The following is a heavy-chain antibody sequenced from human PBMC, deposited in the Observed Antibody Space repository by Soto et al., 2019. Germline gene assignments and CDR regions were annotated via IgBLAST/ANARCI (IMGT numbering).Heavy chain of an antibody. Sequence: SETLSLTCTVSGGSISSGGYYWSWIRQHPGKGLEWIGYIYYSGSTYYNPSLKSRVTISVDTSKNQFSLKLSSVTAADTAVYYCARHIAARVNWFDPWGQGTLVTVSS. D-gene: IGHD6-6*01. CDR3: ARHIAARVNWFDP. V-gene: IGHV4-31*03. J-gene: IGHJ5*02. CDR2: IYYSGST. CDR1: GGSISSGGYY.